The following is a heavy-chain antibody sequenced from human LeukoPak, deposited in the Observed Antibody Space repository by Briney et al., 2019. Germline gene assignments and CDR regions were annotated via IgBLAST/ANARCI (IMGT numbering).Heavy chain of an antibody. Sequence: GGSLRLSCVVSGFIVSNNYMSWVRQAPRKGLEWVSLIYSGGSTYYADSVKGRFTISRDNSKNTVYLQMNSLRAEDTAMYYCARRDDRNGRDYWGQGTLVTVSS. V-gene: IGHV3-53*01. CDR2: IYSGGST. D-gene: IGHD5-24*01. J-gene: IGHJ4*02. CDR3: ARRDDRNGRDY. CDR1: GFIVSNNY.